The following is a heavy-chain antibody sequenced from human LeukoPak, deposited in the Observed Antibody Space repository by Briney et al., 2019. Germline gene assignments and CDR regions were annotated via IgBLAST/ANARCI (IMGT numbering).Heavy chain of an antibody. CDR2: ISGSGGST. V-gene: IGHV3-23*01. CDR1: GFTFSSYA. D-gene: IGHD3-10*01. Sequence: GGSLRLSCAASGFTFSSYAMSWVRQAPGKGLEWVSAISGSGGSTYYADSVKGRFTISRDNSKNTLYLQVNSLRAEDTAVYYCAKNSKWFGELSNIWGQGTMVTVSS. CDR3: AKNSKWFGELSNI. J-gene: IGHJ3*02.